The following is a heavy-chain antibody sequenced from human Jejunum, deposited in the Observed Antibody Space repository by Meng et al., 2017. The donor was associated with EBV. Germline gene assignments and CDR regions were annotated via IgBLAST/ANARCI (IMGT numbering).Heavy chain of an antibody. CDR1: GGSISGGGYY. V-gene: IGHV4-30-4*01. Sequence: QVRLQESGPGLLKPSQTLSLTCVVSGGSISGGGYYWSWIRQPPGKGLEWIGYIHYNGATYYNPSLKSRLTMAVDTSKNQFSLKLSSVTAADTAVYYCARVNGYCSEGTCYYLDYWGQGTLGTVSS. CDR3: ARVNGYCSEGTCYYLDY. CDR2: IHYNGAT. J-gene: IGHJ4*02. D-gene: IGHD2-15*01.